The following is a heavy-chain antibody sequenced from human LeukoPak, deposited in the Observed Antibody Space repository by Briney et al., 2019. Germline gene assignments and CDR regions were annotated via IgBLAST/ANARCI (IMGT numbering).Heavy chain of an antibody. CDR2: IYYSGST. Sequence: SETLSLTCTVSGGSISSSSYYWGWIRQPPGKGLEWIGSIYYSGSTYYNPSLKSRVTMSVDTSKNQFSLKLSSVTAADTAVYYCARDFSPYYDFWSGYYTQKRGGLDYWGRGTLVTVSS. V-gene: IGHV4-39*07. D-gene: IGHD3-3*01. CDR3: ARDFSPYYDFWSGYYTQKRGGLDY. CDR1: GGSISSSSYY. J-gene: IGHJ4*02.